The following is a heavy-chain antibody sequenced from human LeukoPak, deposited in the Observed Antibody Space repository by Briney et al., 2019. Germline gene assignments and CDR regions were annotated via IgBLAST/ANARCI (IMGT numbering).Heavy chain of an antibody. D-gene: IGHD7-27*01. CDR2: INHSGST. Sequence: SETLSLTCAVYGGSFSGYYWSWIRQPPGKGLEWIGEINHSGSTNYNPSLKSRVTISVDTSKNQFSLKLSSVTAADTAVYYCAREKMGTPPWPSTKSYWYFDLRGRGTLVTVTS. V-gene: IGHV4-34*01. CDR3: AREKMGTPPWPSTKSYWYFDL. CDR1: GGSFSGYY. J-gene: IGHJ2*01.